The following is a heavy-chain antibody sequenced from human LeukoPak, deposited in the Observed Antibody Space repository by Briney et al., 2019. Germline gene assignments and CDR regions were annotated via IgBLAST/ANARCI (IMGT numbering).Heavy chain of an antibody. V-gene: IGHV3-30*18. D-gene: IGHD6-6*01. J-gene: IGHJ4*02. CDR2: ISYDGSNK. Sequence: GGSLRLSCAASGFTFSSYGMHWVRQAPGKGLEWVAVISYDGSNKYYADSVKGRFTISRDNSKNTLYLQMNSLRAEDTAVYYCAKIGSSSSGYWGQGTLVTVSS. CDR1: GFTFSSYG. CDR3: AKIGSSSSGY.